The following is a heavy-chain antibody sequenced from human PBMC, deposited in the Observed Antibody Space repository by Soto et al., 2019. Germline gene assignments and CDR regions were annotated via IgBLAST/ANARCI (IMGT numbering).Heavy chain of an antibody. D-gene: IGHD4-17*01. CDR3: ARDNYGGNSRFDY. Sequence: GRFTISRDNSKNTLYLQTNSLRAEDTAVYYCARDNYGGNSRFDYWGQGTLVTVSS. J-gene: IGHJ4*02. V-gene: IGHV3-30*07.